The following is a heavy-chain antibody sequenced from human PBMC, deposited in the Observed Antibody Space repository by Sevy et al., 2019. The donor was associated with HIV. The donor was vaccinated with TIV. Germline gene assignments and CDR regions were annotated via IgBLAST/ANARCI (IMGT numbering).Heavy chain of an antibody. CDR1: GFTFSSYA. J-gene: IGHJ6*02. V-gene: IGHV3-23*01. CDR2: MSGSGGST. D-gene: IGHD3-10*01. CDR3: ANDGADYYYGMDV. Sequence: GGSLRLSCAASGFTFSSYAMSWVRQAPGKGLEWVSAMSGSGGSTYYADSVKGRFTISRDNSKNTLYLQMNSLRAEDTAVYYCANDGADYYYGMDVWGQGTTVTVSS.